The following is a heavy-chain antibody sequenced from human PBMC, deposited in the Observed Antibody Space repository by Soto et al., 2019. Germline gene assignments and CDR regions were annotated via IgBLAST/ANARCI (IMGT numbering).Heavy chain of an antibody. V-gene: IGHV1-18*01. CDR2: ISAYSGHT. D-gene: IGHD1-20*01. CDR1: GYTFTIYG. Sequence: ASVKFSCKTFGYTFTIYGISWVRQAPGQGLEWMGWISAYSGHTNYAQKLQGRVTMTMDTSRNTAFMELRGLRSDDTAVYYCARADTLTGTTQYYFDYWGQGTLVTVSS. J-gene: IGHJ4*01. CDR3: ARADTLTGTTQYYFDY.